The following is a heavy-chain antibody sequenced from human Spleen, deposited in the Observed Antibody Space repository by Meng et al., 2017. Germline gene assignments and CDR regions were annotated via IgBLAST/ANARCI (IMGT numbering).Heavy chain of an antibody. CDR2: IYYSGST. CDR3: ARGPTTMAHDFDY. CDR1: GYSISSSYY. V-gene: IGHV4-61*03. Sequence: SETLSLTCTVSGYSISSSYYWSWIRQPPGKGLEWIGYIYYSGSTNYNPSLKSRVTISVDTSQNNLSLKLSSVTAADSAVYYCARGPTTMAHDFDYWGQGTLVTVSS. D-gene: IGHD4-11*01. J-gene: IGHJ4*02.